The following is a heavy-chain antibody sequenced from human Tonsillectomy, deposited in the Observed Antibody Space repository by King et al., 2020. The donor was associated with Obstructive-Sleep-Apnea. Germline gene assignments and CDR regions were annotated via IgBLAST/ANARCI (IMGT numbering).Heavy chain of an antibody. CDR2: IFSNDEK. CDR1: GFSLNNVRMG. Sequence: VTLKESGPVLVKPPETLTLTCTVSGFSLNNVRMGVSWIRQPPGKALEWLAHIFSNDEKSYSTSLKGRLTISKDTSKSQVVLTMTNMDPVDTATYYCARIPTYYDILTGYYLPYGLDVWGQGTTVSVSS. CDR3: ARIPTYYDILTGYYLPYGLDV. V-gene: IGHV2-26*01. J-gene: IGHJ6*02. D-gene: IGHD3-9*01.